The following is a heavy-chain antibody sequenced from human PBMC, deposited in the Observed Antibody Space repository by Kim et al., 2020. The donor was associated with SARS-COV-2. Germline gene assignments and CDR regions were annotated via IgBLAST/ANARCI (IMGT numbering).Heavy chain of an antibody. D-gene: IGHD3-22*01. CDR3: ARVGYDSSGSYFDY. Sequence: AQKFRGRVTITADESTSTAYMELSSLRSEDTAVYYCARVGYDSSGSYFDYWGQGTLVTVSS. J-gene: IGHJ4*02. V-gene: IGHV1-69*01.